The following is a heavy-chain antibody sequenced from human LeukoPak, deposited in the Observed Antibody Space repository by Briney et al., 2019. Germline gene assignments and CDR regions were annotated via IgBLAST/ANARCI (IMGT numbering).Heavy chain of an antibody. V-gene: IGHV1-46*01. J-gene: IGHJ4*02. CDR1: GYSFTSNY. CDR2: IYPRDGST. CDR3: ARDQEAFDY. Sequence: ASVKVSCKASGYSFTSNYIHWVRRAPGQGLEWMGMIYPRDGSTSYAQKFQGRVTVTRDTSTSTVHMELSGLRSEDTAVYYCARDQEAFDYWGQGTLVTASS.